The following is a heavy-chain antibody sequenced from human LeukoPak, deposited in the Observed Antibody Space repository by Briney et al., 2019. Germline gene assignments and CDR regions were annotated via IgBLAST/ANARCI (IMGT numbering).Heavy chain of an antibody. CDR3: ARGHTAVTRHFDF. D-gene: IGHD4-17*01. CDR2: ISSGSSAI. J-gene: IGHJ4*02. V-gene: IGHV3-21*01. CDR1: GFTSSSYW. Sequence: GGSLRLSCAVYGFTSSSYWMSWVRQAPGKGLEWVSIISSGSSAIFSADALKGRFTISRDDAKNLLYLDMNSLRAEDTAVYYCARGHTAVTRHFDFWGQGTLVTVSS.